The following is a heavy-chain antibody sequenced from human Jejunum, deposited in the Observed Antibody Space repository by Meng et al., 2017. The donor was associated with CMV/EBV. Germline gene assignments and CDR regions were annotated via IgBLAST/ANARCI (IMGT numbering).Heavy chain of an antibody. D-gene: IGHD5-12*01. CDR2: VYSTGTT. V-gene: IGHV4-4*07. Sequence: QVQLQESGPGLVKPSETLSLTCTVSGDSIRDYFWTWIRQPAGKGLEWIARVYSTGTTDYNPSLKSRVTMSVDVSKNQFSLKLNSVTAADTAVYYCVRIGVATTFDYWGQGTLVTVSS. CDR1: GDSIRDYF. CDR3: VRIGVATTFDY. J-gene: IGHJ4*02.